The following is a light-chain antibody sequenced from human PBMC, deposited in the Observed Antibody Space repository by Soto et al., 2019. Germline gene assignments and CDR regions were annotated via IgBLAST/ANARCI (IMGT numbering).Light chain of an antibody. V-gene: IGKV1-33*01. CDR3: QQYDNVPIT. Sequence: DIQMTPSPSSLSASVGDRVAISCQASQDISNFLNWYQQKPGKAPKLLIYAASYLETGVPSRFSGSGSGTDFTFTITSLQPEDMATYYCQQYDNVPITFGQGTRLEIK. J-gene: IGKJ5*01. CDR2: AAS. CDR1: QDISNF.